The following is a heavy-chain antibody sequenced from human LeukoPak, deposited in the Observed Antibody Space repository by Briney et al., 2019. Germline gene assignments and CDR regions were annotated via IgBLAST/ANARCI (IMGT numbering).Heavy chain of an antibody. D-gene: IGHD3-10*01. J-gene: IGHJ4*02. CDR2: IRYDGSNK. Sequence: PGGSLRLSCAASGFAFSSYGMHWVRQAPGKGLEWVAFIRYDGSNKYYADSAKGRFTISRDNSKNTLYQQMNSLRAEDTAVYYCANDRDTMVRGVYTDYWGQGTLVTVSS. CDR3: ANDRDTMVRGVYTDY. CDR1: GFAFSSYG. V-gene: IGHV3-30*02.